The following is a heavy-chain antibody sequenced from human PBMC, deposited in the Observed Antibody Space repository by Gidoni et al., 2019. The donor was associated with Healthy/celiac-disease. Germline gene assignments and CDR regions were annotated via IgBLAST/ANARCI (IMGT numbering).Heavy chain of an antibody. V-gene: IGHV3-21*01. J-gene: IGHJ4*02. CDR2: ISSSSSYI. Sequence: VQLVESGGGLFTPGGSLSLSCAPSGFPFSSYSMNWVRQAPGKGLEWVTSISSSSSYISYEDSVKGRFTNSRDNAKNSLYLQMNSLRAEDTAVYYCATKNAGGWEPHPSYWGQGTLVTVSS. D-gene: IGHD1-26*01. CDR3: ATKNAGGWEPHPSY. CDR1: GFPFSSYS.